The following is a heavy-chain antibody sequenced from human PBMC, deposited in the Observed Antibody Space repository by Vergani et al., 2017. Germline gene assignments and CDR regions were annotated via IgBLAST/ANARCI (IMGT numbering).Heavy chain of an antibody. CDR1: GFTFSSYW. D-gene: IGHD3-22*01. CDR2: IKQDGSEK. V-gene: IGHV3-7*01. Sequence: EVQLVESGGGLVQPGGSLRLSCAASGFTFSSYWMSWVRQAPGKGLEWVANIKQDGSEKYYVDSVKGRFTISRDNAKNSLYLQMNSLRAEDTAVYYCASETYYYDSSGLGAFDFWGQGTMVTVSS. CDR3: ASETYYYDSSGLGAFDF. J-gene: IGHJ3*01.